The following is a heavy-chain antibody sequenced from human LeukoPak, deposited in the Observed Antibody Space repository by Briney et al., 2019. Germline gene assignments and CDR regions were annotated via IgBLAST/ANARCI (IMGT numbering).Heavy chain of an antibody. CDR1: GFTFSTYS. Sequence: PGGSLRLSCAASGFTFSTYSMQWVRQAPGKGLGWVAVIWYDGSNKYYAGSVKGRFTISRDNSKNTLYLQMNSLRAEDTAVYYCARSTQTGDQYYYYGIDVWGQGTTVTVSS. CDR2: IWYDGSNK. V-gene: IGHV3-33*01. D-gene: IGHD7-27*01. J-gene: IGHJ6*02. CDR3: ARSTQTGDQYYYYGIDV.